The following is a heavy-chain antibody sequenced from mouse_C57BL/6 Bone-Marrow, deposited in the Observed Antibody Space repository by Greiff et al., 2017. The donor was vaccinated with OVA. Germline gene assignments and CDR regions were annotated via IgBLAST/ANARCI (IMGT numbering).Heavy chain of an antibody. V-gene: IGHV5-6*02. Sequence: EVKLVESGGDLVKPGGSLKLSCAASGFTFSSYGMSWVRQTPDKRLEWVATISSGGSYTYYPDSVKGRFTISRDNAKNTLYLQMSSLKSEDTAMYYCARREEKIYYDYFAYWGQGTLVTVSA. J-gene: IGHJ3*01. CDR1: GFTFSSYG. D-gene: IGHD2-4*01. CDR2: ISSGGSYT. CDR3: ARREEKIYYDYFAY.